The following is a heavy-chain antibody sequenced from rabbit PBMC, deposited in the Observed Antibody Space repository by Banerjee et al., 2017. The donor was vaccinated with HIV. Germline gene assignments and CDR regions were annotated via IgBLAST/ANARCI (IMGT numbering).Heavy chain of an antibody. D-gene: IGHD8-1*01. Sequence: QEQLEESGGDLVKPEGSLTLTCTASGFSFSSSYWICWVRQAPGKGLEWIGCRNTGSGSTYYASWAKGRFTISKTSSTTVTLQMTSLTAADTATYFCARDYVGDSYSAFDLWGPGTLVTVS. CDR1: GFSFSSSYW. V-gene: IGHV1S45*01. CDR3: ARDYVGDSYSAFDL. CDR2: RNTGSGST. J-gene: IGHJ4*01.